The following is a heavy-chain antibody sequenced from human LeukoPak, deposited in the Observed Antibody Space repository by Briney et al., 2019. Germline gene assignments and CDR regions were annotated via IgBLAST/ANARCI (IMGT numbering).Heavy chain of an antibody. CDR2: IYPDDSDT. D-gene: IGHD4-17*01. Sequence: GESLKISCKGSGYSFSNYWIAWVRQMPGKGLEWMGIIYPDDSDTRYSPSFQGQVTISADKSISTAYLQWSSLKASDTAMYYCARHVNGDSYYYFYYGMDVWGQGTTVTVSS. V-gene: IGHV5-51*01. CDR1: GYSFSNYW. J-gene: IGHJ6*02. CDR3: ARHVNGDSYYYFYYGMDV.